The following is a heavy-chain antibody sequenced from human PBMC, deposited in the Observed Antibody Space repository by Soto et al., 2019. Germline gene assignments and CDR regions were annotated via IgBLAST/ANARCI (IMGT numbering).Heavy chain of an antibody. D-gene: IGHD6-19*01. V-gene: IGHV3-23*01. CDR2: ITGSGVST. CDR1: GFTFSSYA. CDR3: AKDAKTTSGWFLDS. J-gene: IGHJ4*02. Sequence: GGSLRLSCAASGFTFSSYAMTWVRQAPGKGLEWVSAITGSGVSTYHADSVKGRFTISRDNSANTLYLQMNGLSAEDTAVYYCAKDAKTTSGWFLDSWGPGTLVTVS.